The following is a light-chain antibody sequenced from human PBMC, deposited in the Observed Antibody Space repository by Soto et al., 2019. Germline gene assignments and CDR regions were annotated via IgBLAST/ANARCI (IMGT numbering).Light chain of an antibody. J-gene: IGKJ1*01. CDR3: QKYRNLPET. Sequence: ETVLTQSPGTLSLSPGKRATLSCRASQSVRRSYLAWYQQKPAQAPRLLIYAASSRATGIPDRFSGSGSGTDFGLTFSGLEAEYFVVYYCQKYRNLPETLRQGTKLDSK. V-gene: IGKV3-20*01. CDR2: AAS. CDR1: QSVRRSY.